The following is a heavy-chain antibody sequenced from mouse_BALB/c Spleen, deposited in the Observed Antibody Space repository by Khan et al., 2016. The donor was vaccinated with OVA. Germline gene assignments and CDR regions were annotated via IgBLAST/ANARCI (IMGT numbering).Heavy chain of an antibody. J-gene: IGHJ4*01. CDR1: GYTFISFG. D-gene: IGHD2-10*01. V-gene: IGHV9-3-1*01. CDR3: ARPPYFSYTLDY. CDR2: INTYTGEP. Sequence: QIQLVQSGPELKKPGETVKISCKASGYTFISFGMNWVKQSPGKALKWMGWINTYTGEPTYADDFNGRFAFSLETSASTTYLQINNLKNEDTATYFCARPPYFSYTLDYWGQGTSVTVSS.